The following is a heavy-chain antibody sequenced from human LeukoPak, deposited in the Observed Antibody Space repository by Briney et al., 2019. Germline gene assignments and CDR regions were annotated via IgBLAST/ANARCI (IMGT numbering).Heavy chain of an antibody. CDR1: GGSISSYY. V-gene: IGHV4-34*01. CDR3: ARTYYYGSGSPYLGWFDP. J-gene: IGHJ5*02. Sequence: SETLSLTCTVSGGSISSYYWSWIRQPPGKGLEWIGEINHSGSTNYNPSLKSRVTISVDTSKNQFSLKLSSVTAADTAVYYCARTYYYGSGSPYLGWFDPWGQGTLVTVSS. D-gene: IGHD3-10*01. CDR2: INHSGST.